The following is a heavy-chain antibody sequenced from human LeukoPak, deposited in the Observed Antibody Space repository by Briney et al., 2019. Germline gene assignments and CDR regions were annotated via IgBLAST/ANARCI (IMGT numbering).Heavy chain of an antibody. D-gene: IGHD3-22*01. Sequence: SETLSLTCTVSGGSISSGGYYWSWIRQPPGKGLEWIGRLYSSGSTKYNPSLKSRVTISGDTSDNQISLELSSVTAADTAVYYCVRDFSGYIYYMDIWGKGTTVTVSS. J-gene: IGHJ6*03. V-gene: IGHV4-61*02. CDR3: VRDFSGYIYYMDI. CDR2: LYSSGST. CDR1: GGSISSGGYY.